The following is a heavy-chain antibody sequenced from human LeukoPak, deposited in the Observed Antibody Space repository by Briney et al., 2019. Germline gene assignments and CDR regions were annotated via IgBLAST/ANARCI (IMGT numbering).Heavy chain of an antibody. CDR3: ARGFRSVTTWGYFDY. CDR1: GFTVSTNY. Sequence: GGSLRLSCAASGFTVSTNYMSWVRQAPGKGLEWVSLIYSGGGTYYADSVKGRFTISRDNSRSTLSLQMNSLRVDDTAVYYCARGFRSVTTWGYFDYWGQGALVTVSS. V-gene: IGHV3-66*01. J-gene: IGHJ4*02. CDR2: IYSGGGT. D-gene: IGHD4-17*01.